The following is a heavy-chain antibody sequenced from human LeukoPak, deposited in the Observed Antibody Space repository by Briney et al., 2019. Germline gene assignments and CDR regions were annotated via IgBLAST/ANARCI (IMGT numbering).Heavy chain of an antibody. V-gene: IGHV3-74*01. J-gene: IGHJ5*02. CDR3: IVFGDSNH. Sequence: GGSLRLSCVASGFTFSSYWMDWVRQPPGKGPVWVSRISTDGRSTTYADSVKGRFTISRDTSKNTLYLQINSLRVEDTAVYYCIVFGDSNHWGQGTLVTVSS. D-gene: IGHD4-17*01. CDR2: ISTDGRST. CDR1: GFTFSSYW.